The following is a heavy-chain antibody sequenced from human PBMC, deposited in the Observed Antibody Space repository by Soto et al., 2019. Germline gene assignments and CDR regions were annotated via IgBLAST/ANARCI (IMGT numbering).Heavy chain of an antibody. CDR1: GVSISSGGYY. D-gene: IGHD2-15*01. Sequence: PSETLSLTCTVSGVSISSGGYYWSWIRQHPGKGLEWIGYIYYSGSTYYNPSLKSRVTISVDTSKNQFSLKLSSVTAADTAVYYCARHCSGGSCYSGDWFDPWGQGTLVTVS. J-gene: IGHJ5*02. V-gene: IGHV4-31*03. CDR2: IYYSGST. CDR3: ARHCSGGSCYSGDWFDP.